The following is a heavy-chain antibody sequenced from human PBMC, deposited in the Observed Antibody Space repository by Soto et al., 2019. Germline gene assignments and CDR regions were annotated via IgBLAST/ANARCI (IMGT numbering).Heavy chain of an antibody. CDR3: ARDHDFSNWFDP. CDR2: IYYSGST. V-gene: IGHV4-59*01. D-gene: IGHD1-1*01. CDR1: GGSISSYY. Sequence: SETLSLTCTVSGGSISSYYWSWIRQPPGKGLEWIGYIYYSGSTNYNPSLKSRVIISVDTSKNQFSLKLSSVTAADTAVYYCARDHDFSNWFDPWGQGTLVTVSS. J-gene: IGHJ5*02.